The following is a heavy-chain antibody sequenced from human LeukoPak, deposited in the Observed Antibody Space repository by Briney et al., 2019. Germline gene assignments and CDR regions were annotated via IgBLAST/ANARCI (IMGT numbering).Heavy chain of an antibody. CDR2: LSGSGITT. CDR1: RFTFSNSA. Sequence: PGGSLRLSCAASRFTFSNSAMSWVRQAPGKGLELVSTLSGSGITTYYADPVKGRFTISRDNPKNTLYLQMNSLRAEDTAVYYCAKGIYSSGWSYFDYWGHGTLVTVSS. V-gene: IGHV3-23*01. J-gene: IGHJ4*01. CDR3: AKGIYSSGWSYFDY. D-gene: IGHD6-19*01.